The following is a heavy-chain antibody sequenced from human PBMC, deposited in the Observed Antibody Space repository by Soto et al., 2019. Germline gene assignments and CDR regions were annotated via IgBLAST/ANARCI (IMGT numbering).Heavy chain of an antibody. CDR2: IIPIFGRT. D-gene: IGHD4-4*01. Sequence: QVQLVQSGAEVKTPGSSVKVSCKASGGTFSSYAISWVRQAPGHGLVWMGGIIPIFGRTNYAQKFQGRVTITPGESAGTGYMELSSLRSEDTAVYYCARGRFHDYSKSNYYYYGMDVWGQGTTVTVSS. CDR1: GGTFSSYA. V-gene: IGHV1-69*01. CDR3: ARGRFHDYSKSNYYYYGMDV. J-gene: IGHJ6*02.